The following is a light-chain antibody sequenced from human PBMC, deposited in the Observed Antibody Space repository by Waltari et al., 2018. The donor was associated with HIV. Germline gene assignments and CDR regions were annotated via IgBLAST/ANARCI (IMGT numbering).Light chain of an antibody. CDR2: KAY. Sequence: DIPLTQSTSTVSASVGDRITITCRASQTVYNWLAWYQQRPGKAPKLLIYKAYTLESGVPPRFSGSGSGTEFTLTINGLQSDDFATYYCQQYYSYSTFGPGTKVDIK. CDR3: QQYYSYST. V-gene: IGKV1-5*03. J-gene: IGKJ3*01. CDR1: QTVYNW.